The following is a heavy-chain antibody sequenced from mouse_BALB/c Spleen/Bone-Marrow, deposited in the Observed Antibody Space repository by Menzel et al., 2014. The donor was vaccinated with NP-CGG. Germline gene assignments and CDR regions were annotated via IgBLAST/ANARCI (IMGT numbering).Heavy chain of an antibody. CDR2: IAPGSGST. CDR1: GYTFTSYW. Sequence: DLVKPGASVKLSCKASGYTFTSYWINWIKQRPGQGLEWIGRIAPGSGSTYYNEMFKGKATLTVDTSSSTAYTQLGSLSSEDSAVYFCARFPIYYGNYGAMDYWGQGTSVTVSS. CDR3: ARFPIYYGNYGAMDY. J-gene: IGHJ4*01. V-gene: IGHV1S41*01. D-gene: IGHD2-1*01.